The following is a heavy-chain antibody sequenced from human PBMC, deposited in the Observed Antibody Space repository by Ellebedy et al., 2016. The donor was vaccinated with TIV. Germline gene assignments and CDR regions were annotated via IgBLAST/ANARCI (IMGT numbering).Heavy chain of an antibody. CDR1: GFTFSGYS. D-gene: IGHD3-10*01. CDR3: AKLRGGYCMDV. CDR2: ISGTSRSSSFI. V-gene: IGHV3-48*02. J-gene: IGHJ6*03. Sequence: GGSLRLXXAASGFTFSGYSMNWVRQAPGKGLEWVSYISGTSRSSSFIYYVDSVKGRFTISRDNAKNSLYLEMNSLRDEDTAVYYCAKLRGGYCMDVWGKGTTVTVSS.